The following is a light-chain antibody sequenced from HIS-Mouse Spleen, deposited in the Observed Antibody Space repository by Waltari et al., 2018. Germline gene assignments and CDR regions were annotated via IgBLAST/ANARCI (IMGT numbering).Light chain of an antibody. Sequence: SSELTQPPSVSVSPGQTARITGPGDALPKKYPYWYQQKSGQAPVLVIYEDSKRPSGIPERFSGSSSGTMATLTISGAQVEDEADYYCYSTDSSGNHRVFGGGTKLTVL. J-gene: IGLJ2*01. CDR3: YSTDSSGNHRV. CDR2: EDS. V-gene: IGLV3-10*01. CDR1: ALPKKY.